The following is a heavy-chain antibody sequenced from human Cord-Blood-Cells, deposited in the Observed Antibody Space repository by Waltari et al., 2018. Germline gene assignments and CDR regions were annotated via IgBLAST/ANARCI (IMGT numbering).Heavy chain of an antibody. J-gene: IGHJ4*02. V-gene: IGHV3-7*01. CDR1: GFTFSSYW. CDR3: ARDEGTDSSSCQALGY. D-gene: IGHD6-13*01. CDR2: IKQDGSEK. Sequence: PGGSLRLSCAASGFTFSSYWMSWVRQAPGKGLEWVANIKQDGSEKYYVDSVKGRFTISRDNAKNSLYLQMNSLRAEDTAVYYCARDEGTDSSSCQALGYWGQGTLVTVSS.